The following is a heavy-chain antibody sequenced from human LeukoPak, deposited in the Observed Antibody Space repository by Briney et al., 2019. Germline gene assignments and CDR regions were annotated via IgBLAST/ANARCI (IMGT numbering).Heavy chain of an antibody. J-gene: IGHJ6*04. Sequence: GGSLRLSCATSGFTFSSYWMHWVRHAPGKGLVWVSRINSDGSSTSYADSVKGRFTISRDNAKNMLYLQMNSLRAEDTAVYYCARDPFGGVIAFMDVWGKGTTVTVSS. CDR2: INSDGSST. CDR3: ARDPFGGVIAFMDV. CDR1: GFTFSSYW. D-gene: IGHD3-16*02. V-gene: IGHV3-74*01.